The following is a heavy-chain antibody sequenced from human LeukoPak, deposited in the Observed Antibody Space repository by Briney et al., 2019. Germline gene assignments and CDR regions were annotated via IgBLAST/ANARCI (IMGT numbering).Heavy chain of an antibody. D-gene: IGHD1-26*01. CDR2: IYHSGST. V-gene: IGHV4-30-2*01. Sequence: SETPSLTCAVSGGSISSGGYSWSWIRQPPGKGLEWIGYIYHSGSTYYNPSLKSRVTISVDRSKNQFSLKLSSVTAADTAVYYCARYSGRADYFDYWGQGTLVTVSS. CDR1: GGSISSGGYS. CDR3: ARYSGRADYFDY. J-gene: IGHJ4*02.